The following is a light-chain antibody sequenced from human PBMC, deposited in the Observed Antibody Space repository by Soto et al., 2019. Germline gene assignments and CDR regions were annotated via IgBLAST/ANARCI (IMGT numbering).Light chain of an antibody. V-gene: IGKV3-11*01. J-gene: IGKJ4*01. CDR1: QSVSGY. CDR3: QQRSNWPYLT. Sequence: EIVLTQSPDTLSLSPGERATLSCRASQSVSGYLGWYQQKPGQAPRLLIYDASNRAYGVPARFRGSGSGTNFNLTIASLEPEDFAVYYCQQRSNWPYLTVGGGTRV. CDR2: DAS.